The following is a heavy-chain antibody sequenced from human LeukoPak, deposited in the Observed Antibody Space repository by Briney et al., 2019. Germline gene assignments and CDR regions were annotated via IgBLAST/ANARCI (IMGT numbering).Heavy chain of an antibody. CDR2: ITGSGGST. CDR3: AKEWGSSGYYYYYGMDV. J-gene: IGHJ6*02. CDR1: GFTFSSYG. D-gene: IGHD6-6*01. V-gene: IGHV3-23*01. Sequence: PGGSLRLSCAASGFTFSSYGMHWVRQAPGKGLEWVSIITGSGGSTYYADSVRGRFTISRDNSKNTLYLQMNSLRAEDTAVYYCAKEWGSSGYYYYYGMDVWGQGTTVTVSS.